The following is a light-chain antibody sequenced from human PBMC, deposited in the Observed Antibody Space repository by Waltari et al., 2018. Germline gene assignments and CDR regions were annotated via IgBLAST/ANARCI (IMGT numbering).Light chain of an antibody. CDR3: QQYGSPPTWT. V-gene: IGKV3-20*01. Sequence: ELVLTQSPGPLSLSPGESATLSCRASQSVSSYYLAWYQQRPGQAPRLLIYGASSRATGIPDRFSGSGSGTEYTLTISRLEPEDFAVYYCQQYGSPPTWTFGQGTKVEIK. CDR2: GAS. CDR1: QSVSSYY. J-gene: IGKJ1*01.